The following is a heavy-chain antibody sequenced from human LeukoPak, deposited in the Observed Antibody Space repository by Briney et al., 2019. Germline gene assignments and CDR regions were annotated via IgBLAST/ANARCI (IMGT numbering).Heavy chain of an antibody. CDR1: GFTFSSYG. J-gene: IGHJ4*02. D-gene: IGHD6-13*01. Sequence: GGSLRLSCAASGFTFSSYGMHWVRQAPGKGLEWVAFIRYDGINKYYADSVKGRFTISGDNSRNTLYLQMNSLRAEDTAVYYCVAYSSTWYSIDYWGQGTLVTVSS. CDR3: VAYSSTWYSIDY. V-gene: IGHV3-30*02. CDR2: IRYDGINK.